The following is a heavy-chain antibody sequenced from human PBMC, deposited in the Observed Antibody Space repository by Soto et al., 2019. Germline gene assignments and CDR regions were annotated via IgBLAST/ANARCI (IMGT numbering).Heavy chain of an antibody. CDR1: GYVFACSF. V-gene: IGHV1-8*02. D-gene: IGHD2-15*01. CDR3: ARGTRTGEY. CDR2: MNPNSGNT. Sequence: ASAKCCDRASGYVFACSFHNCVRQATGQGLEWMGWMNPNSGNTGYAQKFQGRVTMTRNTSISTAYMELSSLRSEDTAVYYCARGTRTGEYWGQGTLVTVSS. J-gene: IGHJ4*02.